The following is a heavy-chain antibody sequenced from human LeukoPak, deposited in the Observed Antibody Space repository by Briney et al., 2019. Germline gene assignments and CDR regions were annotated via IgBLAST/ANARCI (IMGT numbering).Heavy chain of an antibody. D-gene: IGHD3-22*01. Sequence: SETLSLTCTVSGGSISSYYWSWIRQPPGKGLEWIGYIYYSGSTNYNPSLKSRVTISVDTSKNQFSLKLSSVTAADTAVYYCARESSGSSGYPNSFDPWGQGTLVTVSP. CDR1: GGSISSYY. CDR3: ARESSGSSGYPNSFDP. CDR2: IYYSGST. V-gene: IGHV4-59*01. J-gene: IGHJ5*02.